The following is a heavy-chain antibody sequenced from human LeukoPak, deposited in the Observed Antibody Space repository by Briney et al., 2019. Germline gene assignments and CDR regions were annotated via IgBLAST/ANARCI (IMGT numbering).Heavy chain of an antibody. J-gene: IGHJ4*02. CDR1: GYTVTSYA. CDR2: INTNTGNP. V-gene: IGHV7-4-1*02. Sequence: ASVKVSCKASGYTVTSYAMNWVRQAPGQGLEWMGWINTNTGNPTYAQGFTGRFVFSLDTSVSTAYLQISSLKAEDTAVYYCARDRVLLWFGESYYFDYWGQGTLVTVSS. D-gene: IGHD3-10*01. CDR3: ARDRVLLWFGESYYFDY.